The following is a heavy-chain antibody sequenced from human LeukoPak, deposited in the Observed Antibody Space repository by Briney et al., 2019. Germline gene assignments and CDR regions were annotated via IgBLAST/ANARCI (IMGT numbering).Heavy chain of an antibody. CDR1: GGSTSSYY. CDR2: IYYSGST. D-gene: IGHD5-24*01. Sequence: SETLSLTCTVSGGSTSSYYWSWIRQPPGKGLEWTGYIYYSGSTNYNPSLKSRVTISVDTSKNQFSLKLSSVTAADTAVYYCARTLSFDGYSDYWGQGTLVTVSS. V-gene: IGHV4-59*01. J-gene: IGHJ4*02. CDR3: ARTLSFDGYSDY.